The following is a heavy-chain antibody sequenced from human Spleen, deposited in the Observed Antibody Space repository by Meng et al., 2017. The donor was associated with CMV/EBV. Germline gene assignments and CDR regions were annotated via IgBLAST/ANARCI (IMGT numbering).Heavy chain of an antibody. Sequence: GESLKISCAASGFTFSDYYMSWIRQAPGKGLEWVSYISSSGSTIYYADSVKGRFTISRDNAKNTLYLQVNSLRAEDTAVYYCARGDTAIFVNYYYYGVDVWGQGTTVTVSS. CDR2: ISSSGSTI. D-gene: IGHD5-18*01. V-gene: IGHV3-11*04. J-gene: IGHJ6*02. CDR1: GFTFSDYY. CDR3: ARGDTAIFVNYYYYGVDV.